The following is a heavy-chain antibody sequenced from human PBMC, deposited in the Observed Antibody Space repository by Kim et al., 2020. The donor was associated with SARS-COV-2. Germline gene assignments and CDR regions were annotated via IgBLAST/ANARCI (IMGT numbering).Heavy chain of an antibody. V-gene: IGHV3-11*01. D-gene: IGHD6-6*01. Sequence: ADSVKGRFTISRDNAKHLLYLQMNGLRAEDTALYYCARDKRVSSSPSDFWGQGTQVTVSS. J-gene: IGHJ4*02. CDR3: ARDKRVSSSPSDF.